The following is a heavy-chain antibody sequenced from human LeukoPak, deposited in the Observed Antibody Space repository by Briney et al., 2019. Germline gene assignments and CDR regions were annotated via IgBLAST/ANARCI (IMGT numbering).Heavy chain of an antibody. J-gene: IGHJ4*02. CDR1: GFTFSSYG. Sequence: GRSLRLSCAASGFTFSSYGMHRVRQAPGKGLEWVAVISYDGSNKYYADSVKGRFTISRDNSKNTLYLQMNSLRAEDTAVYYCAKCRGWSTTDLFDYWGQGTLVTVSS. V-gene: IGHV3-30*18. CDR2: ISYDGSNK. D-gene: IGHD6-19*01. CDR3: AKCRGWSTTDLFDY.